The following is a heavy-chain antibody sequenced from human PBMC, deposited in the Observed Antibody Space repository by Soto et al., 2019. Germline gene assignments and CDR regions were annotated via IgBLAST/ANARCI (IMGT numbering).Heavy chain of an antibody. J-gene: IGHJ4*02. Sequence: QVQLVQSGAEVKKPGSSVKVSCKASGGTFSNNVIYWVRQAPGQGLEWMGGVIPIFGTSNYAQKFQGRVTITADESTSTAYMYLISLRSDETAVSYCAREDYYGSGRRGYWGKGTVVTVSS. CDR3: AREDYYGSGRRGY. D-gene: IGHD3-10*01. V-gene: IGHV1-69*01. CDR1: GGTFSNNV. CDR2: VIPIFGTS.